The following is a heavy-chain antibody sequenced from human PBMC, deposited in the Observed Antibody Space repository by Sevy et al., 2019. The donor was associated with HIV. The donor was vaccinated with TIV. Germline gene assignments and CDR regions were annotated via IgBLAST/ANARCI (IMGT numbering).Heavy chain of an antibody. Sequence: GGSLRLSCAASGFTFSSYWMSWVRQAPGKGLEWVANIKQDGSEKYYMDSVKGRFTISRDNAKNSLYLQMNSLRAEDTAVYYCAGTYYDFWSGYTDDAFDIWGQGTMVTVSS. CDR3: AGTYYDFWSGYTDDAFDI. J-gene: IGHJ3*02. CDR2: IKQDGSEK. CDR1: GFTFSSYW. D-gene: IGHD3-3*01. V-gene: IGHV3-7*03.